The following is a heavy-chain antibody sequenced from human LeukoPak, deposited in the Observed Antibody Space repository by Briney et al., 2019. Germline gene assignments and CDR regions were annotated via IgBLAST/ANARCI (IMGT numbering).Heavy chain of an antibody. CDR2: IWYDGSNK. CDR1: GFTFSSYG. D-gene: IGHD4-17*01. J-gene: IGHJ4*02. CDR3: AKIDYESHD. V-gene: IGHV3-33*06. Sequence: GRSLRLSCAASGFTFSSYGMHWVRQAPGKGLEWVAVIWYDGSNKYYADSVKGRFTISRDNSKNTLYLQMNSLRAEDTAVYYCAKIDYESHDWGQGTLVTVSS.